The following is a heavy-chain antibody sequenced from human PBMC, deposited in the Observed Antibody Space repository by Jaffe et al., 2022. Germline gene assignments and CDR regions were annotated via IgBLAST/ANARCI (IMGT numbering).Heavy chain of an antibody. CDR1: GYTFTSYY. D-gene: IGHD5-12*01. CDR3: ARANSGYDYNLYYMDV. CDR2: INPSGGST. V-gene: IGHV1-46*01. J-gene: IGHJ6*03. Sequence: QVQLVQSGAEVKKPGASVKVSCKASGYTFTSYYMHWVRQAPGQGLEWMGIINPSGGSTSYAQKFQGRVTMTRDTSTSTVYMELSSLRSEDTAVYYCARANSGYDYNLYYMDVWGKGTTVTVSS.